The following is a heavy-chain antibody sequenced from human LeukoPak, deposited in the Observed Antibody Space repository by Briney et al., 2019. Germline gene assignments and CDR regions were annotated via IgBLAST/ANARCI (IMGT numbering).Heavy chain of an antibody. CDR3: ASTGARYYYDSSGYYSFDY. CDR1: GFTFSSYA. J-gene: IGHJ4*02. V-gene: IGHV3-23*01. D-gene: IGHD3-22*01. CDR2: ISGSGGST. Sequence: GGSLRLSCAASGFTFSSYAMSWVRRAPGKGLEWVSAISGSGGSTYYADSVKGRFTISRDNSKNTLYLQMSSLRAEDTAVYYCASTGARYYYDSSGYYSFDYWGQGTLVTVSS.